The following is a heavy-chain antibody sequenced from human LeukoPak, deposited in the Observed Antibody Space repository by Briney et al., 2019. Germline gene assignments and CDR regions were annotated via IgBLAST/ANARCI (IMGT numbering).Heavy chain of an antibody. V-gene: IGHV4-59*01. J-gene: IGHJ4*02. Sequence: PSETLSLTCTVSGGSISSYYWSWIRQPPGKGLEWIGYIYYSGSTNYNPSLKSRVTISKDTSNNQFPLKLSSVTAADTAVYYCASTGGSYYEPYYFDYWGQGTLVTVSS. D-gene: IGHD1-26*01. CDR3: ASTGGSYYEPYYFDY. CDR1: GGSISSYY. CDR2: IYYSGST.